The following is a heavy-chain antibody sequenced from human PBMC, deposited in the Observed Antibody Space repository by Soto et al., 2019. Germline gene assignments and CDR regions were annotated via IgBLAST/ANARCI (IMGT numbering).Heavy chain of an antibody. V-gene: IGHV1-8*01. J-gene: IGHJ4*02. CDR1: GYTFTTYD. CDR3: AIGRYSSCWYYAFDY. D-gene: IGHD6-13*01. CDR2: MNPNSGNT. Sequence: QVQLVQSGAEVKKPGASVKVSCKASGYTFTTYDINWVRQATGEGLEWMGWMNPNSGNTGHAQKFQGRVTLTSDTSISTAYMELNSLRSEDTAVYYCAIGRYSSCWYYAFDYWGQGTLVTVSS.